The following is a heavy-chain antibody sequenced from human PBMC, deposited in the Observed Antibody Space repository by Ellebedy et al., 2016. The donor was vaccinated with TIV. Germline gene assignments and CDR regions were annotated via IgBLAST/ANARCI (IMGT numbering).Heavy chain of an antibody. CDR1: GFTYKSYA. CDR3: AKDVDSAPNLFDY. V-gene: IGHV3-30-3*02. J-gene: IGHJ4*02. CDR2: ISSDESNK. D-gene: IGHD3-9*01. Sequence: GESLKISCAASGFTYKSYALHWVRQAPGKGLEWMAHISSDESNKYYADFVQGRFTISRDNSKNTLYLKQNSLRAEDTAAYYCAKDVDSAPNLFDYWGQGTLVTVSS.